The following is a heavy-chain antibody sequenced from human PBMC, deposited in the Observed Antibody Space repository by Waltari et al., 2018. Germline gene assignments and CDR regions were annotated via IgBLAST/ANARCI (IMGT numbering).Heavy chain of an antibody. J-gene: IGHJ4*02. V-gene: IGHV1-69*13. CDR1: GGCFSTYA. Sequence: QVQLVQSGAEGKKLGSSVKVACQATGGCFSTYAISWVRQAPGQGLEWMGRVIPSFGTVNYAQKFQGRVTITADKSTSTAFMELTTLRSEDTAVYYCARDSCGSTSCLDYWGQGTLVTVSS. CDR3: ARDSCGSTSCLDY. CDR2: VIPSFGTV. D-gene: IGHD2-2*01.